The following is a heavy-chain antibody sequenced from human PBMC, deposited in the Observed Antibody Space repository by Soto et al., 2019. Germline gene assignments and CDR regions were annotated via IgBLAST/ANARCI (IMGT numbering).Heavy chain of an antibody. Sequence: QVQLVESGGGVVQPGRSLRLSCAASGFTFSNFGMHWVRQAPGMGLEWVATIWYDGSNKYYADSVKGRFTISRDNSKNTLYLHMNSLRAEDTAVYYCTRDISSRWFDYWGQGTLVTVSS. CDR2: IWYDGSNK. CDR1: GFTFSNFG. J-gene: IGHJ4*02. CDR3: TRDISSRWFDY. D-gene: IGHD6-13*01. V-gene: IGHV3-33*01.